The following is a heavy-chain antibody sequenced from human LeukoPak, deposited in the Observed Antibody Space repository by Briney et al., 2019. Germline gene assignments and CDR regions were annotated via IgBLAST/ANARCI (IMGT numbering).Heavy chain of an antibody. J-gene: IGHJ5*02. Sequence: GGSLRLSCAASGFTFSSYSMNWVRQAPGKGLEWVSSISSSSSYIYYADLVKGRFTISRDNAKNSLYLQMNSLRAEDTAVYYCARDPFPTVSSNWFDPWGQGTLVTVSS. CDR3: ARDPFPTVSSNWFDP. CDR1: GFTFSSYS. V-gene: IGHV3-21*01. D-gene: IGHD4-17*01. CDR2: ISSSSSYI.